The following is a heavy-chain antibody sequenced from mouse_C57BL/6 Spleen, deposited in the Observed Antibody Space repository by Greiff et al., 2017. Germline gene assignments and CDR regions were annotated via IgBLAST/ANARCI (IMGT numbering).Heavy chain of an antibody. CDR2: ITPSSGYT. CDR1: GYTFTSYW. D-gene: IGHD1-2*01. CDR3: ARDGTTASEV. V-gene: IGHV1-7*01. Sequence: VQLQQSGAELAKPGASVKLSCKASGYTFTSYWMHWVKQRPGQGLEWIGYITPSSGYTKYNQTFKDQATLTADKSSSTAYMQRGSLTYDDSAVYYCARDGTTASEVWGTGTTVTVSS. J-gene: IGHJ1*03.